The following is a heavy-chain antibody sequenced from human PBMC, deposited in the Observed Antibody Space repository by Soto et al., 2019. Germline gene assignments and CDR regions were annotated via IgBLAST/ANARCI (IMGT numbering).Heavy chain of an antibody. CDR1: GGSINNHY. D-gene: IGHD7-27*01. CDR3: ARANWYSEY. CDR2: IYYTGST. V-gene: IGHV4-59*11. Sequence: QVHLQESGPGLVKPSETLSLTCTVSGGSINNHYWSWIRQPPGKGLEWIGYIYYTGSTNYNPSLTSLVTMSVDTSKNQFSLNLTSLTAADTAIYYCARANWYSEYWGQGTLITVSS. J-gene: IGHJ4*02.